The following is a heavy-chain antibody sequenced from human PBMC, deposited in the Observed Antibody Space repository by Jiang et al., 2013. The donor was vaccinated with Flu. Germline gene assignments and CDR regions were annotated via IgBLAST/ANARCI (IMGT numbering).Heavy chain of an antibody. V-gene: IGHV4-59*08. CDR2: FYNSGSI. CDR1: GDSISSYY. Sequence: LLKPSETLSLTCSVSGDSISSYYWSWVRQPPGKGLEWIGYFYNSGSIDYNPSLKSRVTISIDTSKNQFSLRLTSVTAADTAVYYCARHAVQVSPVFDYWGQGTLVTVSP. J-gene: IGHJ4*02. CDR3: ARHAVQVSPVFDY.